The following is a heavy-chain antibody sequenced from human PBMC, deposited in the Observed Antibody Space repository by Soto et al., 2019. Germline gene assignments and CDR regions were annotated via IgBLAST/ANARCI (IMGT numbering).Heavy chain of an antibody. V-gene: IGHV4-4*02. Sequence: QVQLQESGPGLVKPSGTLSLTCAVSSGSISSSNWWSWVRQPPGKGLEWIGEIYHSGSTNYNPSLKSRVTISVDKAKNHLSLKLSSVTAADTAVYYCARDLAPGIAAAGTGYAFDIWGQGTMVTVSS. CDR3: ARDLAPGIAAAGTGYAFDI. D-gene: IGHD6-13*01. J-gene: IGHJ3*02. CDR1: SGSISSSNW. CDR2: IYHSGST.